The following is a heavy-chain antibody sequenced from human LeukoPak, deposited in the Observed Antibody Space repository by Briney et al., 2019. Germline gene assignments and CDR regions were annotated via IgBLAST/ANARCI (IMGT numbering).Heavy chain of an antibody. V-gene: IGHV4-59*02. Sequence: PLETLSLTCTVSGGSVSSYYWSWIWQPPGKGLEWIGYIYYSGRVNYNPSLKSRVTISVDTSKNQFSLKLSSVTAADTAVYYCARDSAVSGYYYYGMDVWGQGTTVTVSS. CDR2: IYYSGRV. J-gene: IGHJ6*02. CDR3: ARDSAVSGYYYYGMDV. D-gene: IGHD6-19*01. CDR1: GGSVSSYY.